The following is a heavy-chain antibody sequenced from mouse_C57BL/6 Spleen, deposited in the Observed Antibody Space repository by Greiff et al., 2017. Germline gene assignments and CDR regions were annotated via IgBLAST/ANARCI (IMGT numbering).Heavy chain of an antibody. CDR3: APIYYDYDPTWFAY. Sequence: VQRVESGPGLVQPSQSLSITCTVSGFSLTSYGVHWVRQPPGKGLEWLGVIWSGGSTDYNAAFISRQSISKDNTKSKVFFKMNSLQADDTAIYYCAPIYYDYDPTWFAYWGQGTLVTVSA. D-gene: IGHD2-4*01. CDR2: IWSGGST. J-gene: IGHJ3*01. V-gene: IGHV2-4*01. CDR1: GFSLTSYG.